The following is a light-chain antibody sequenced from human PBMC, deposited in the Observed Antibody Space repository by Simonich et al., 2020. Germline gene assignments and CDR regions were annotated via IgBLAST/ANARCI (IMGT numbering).Light chain of an antibody. Sequence: EIVLTQSPGTLSLSPGERATLSCRASQRVSSSYLAWYQQKPGQAPRLLIYGASTRATGIPARFSGSGSGTEFTLTISSMQSEDFAVYYCQQYNNWPRTFGQGTKVEIK. J-gene: IGKJ1*01. CDR2: GAS. CDR1: QRVSSSY. V-gene: IGKV3-15*01. CDR3: QQYNNWPRT.